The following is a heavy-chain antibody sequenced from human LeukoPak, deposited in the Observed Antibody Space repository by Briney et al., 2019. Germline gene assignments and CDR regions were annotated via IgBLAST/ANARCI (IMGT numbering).Heavy chain of an antibody. CDR1: GYTFTSYD. CDR2: ISAYNGNT. V-gene: IGHV1-18*01. Sequence: GASVKVSCKASGYTFTSYDINWVRQATGQGLEWMGWISAYNGNTNYAQKLQGRVTMTTDTSTSTAYMELRSLRSDDTAVYYCARVPDDSSGYWPTNWFDPWGQGTLVTVSS. CDR3: ARVPDDSSGYWPTNWFDP. J-gene: IGHJ5*02. D-gene: IGHD3-22*01.